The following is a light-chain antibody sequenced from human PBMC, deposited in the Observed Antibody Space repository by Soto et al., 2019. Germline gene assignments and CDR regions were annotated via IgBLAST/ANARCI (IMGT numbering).Light chain of an antibody. CDR1: QSVSSSY. CDR3: QQYGSSPRT. J-gene: IGKJ1*01. V-gene: IGKV3-20*01. Sequence: TVLTQSPGNLYLSPGESATLSCSASQSVSSSYLAWYQQKPGQAPRLLIYGASNRATGIPDRFSGSGSGTDFTLTISRLEPEDFAVYYCQQYGSSPRTFGQGTKVDI. CDR2: GAS.